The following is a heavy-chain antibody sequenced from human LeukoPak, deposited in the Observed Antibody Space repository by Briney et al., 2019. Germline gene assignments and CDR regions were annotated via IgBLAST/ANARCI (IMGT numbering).Heavy chain of an antibody. Sequence: SGGSLRLSCAASGFTFSNYWMHWVRQVPGKGLVWVSRINGDGSTTSHADSVKGRFTISRDNAKNSLYLQMNSLRAEDTAVYYCASGITTSSAFDIWGQGTMVTVSS. CDR2: INGDGSTT. CDR3: ASGITTSSAFDI. CDR1: GFTFSNYW. J-gene: IGHJ3*02. D-gene: IGHD3-10*01. V-gene: IGHV3-74*01.